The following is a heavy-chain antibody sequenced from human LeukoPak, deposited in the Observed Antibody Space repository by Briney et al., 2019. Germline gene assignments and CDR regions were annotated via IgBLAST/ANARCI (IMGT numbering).Heavy chain of an antibody. CDR3: ARESLSHPYYYDSSGPGLFDS. D-gene: IGHD3-22*01. J-gene: IGHJ4*02. CDR1: GYTFTVYY. CDR2: IIPILGIA. V-gene: IGHV1-69*04. Sequence: RASVTVSCKGTGYTFTVYYIHWVRQAPGQGLEWMGRIIPILGIANYAQKFQGRVTITADKSTSTAYMELSSLRSEDTAVYYCARESLSHPYYYDSSGPGLFDSWGQGTLVTVSS.